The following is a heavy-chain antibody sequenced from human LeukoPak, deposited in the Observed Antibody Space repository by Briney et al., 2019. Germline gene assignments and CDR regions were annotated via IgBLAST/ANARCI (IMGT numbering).Heavy chain of an antibody. V-gene: IGHV1-2*02. CDR1: GYTFTGYY. CDR3: ARVRRPLLFGEFYFDY. CDR2: INPNSGGT. Sequence: ASVKVSCKASGYTFTGYYMHWVRQAPGQRLEWMGWINPNSGGTNYAQKFQGRVTMTRDTSISTAYMELSRLRSDDTAVYYCARVRRPLLFGEFYFDYWGQGTLVTVSS. J-gene: IGHJ4*02. D-gene: IGHD3-10*02.